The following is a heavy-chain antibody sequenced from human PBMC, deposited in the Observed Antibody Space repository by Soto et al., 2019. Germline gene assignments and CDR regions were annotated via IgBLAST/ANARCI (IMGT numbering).Heavy chain of an antibody. CDR2: INSDGSST. Sequence: EVQLVESGGGLVQPGGSLRLSCAASGFTFSSYWMHWVRQAPGKGLVWVSRINSDGSSTSYADSVKGRFTISRDNAKNTLYLQMNSLRAEDTAVYYCARDRGYDFWSGYYGGGVFDYWGQGTLVTVSS. CDR3: ARDRGYDFWSGYYGGGVFDY. CDR1: GFTFSSYW. V-gene: IGHV3-74*01. J-gene: IGHJ4*02. D-gene: IGHD3-3*01.